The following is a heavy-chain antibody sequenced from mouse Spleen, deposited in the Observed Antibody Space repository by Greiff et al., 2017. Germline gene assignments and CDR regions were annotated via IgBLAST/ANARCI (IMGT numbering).Heavy chain of an antibody. CDR1: GYTFTSYW. V-gene: IGHV1-64*01. CDR3: ARDYNYDLAS. J-gene: IGHJ2*01. D-gene: IGHD2-12*01. CDR2: IHPNSGST. Sequence: QVQLKQPGAELVKPGASVKLSCKASGYTFTSYWMHWVKQRPGQGLEWIGMIHPNSGSTNYNEKFKSKATLTVDKSSSTAYMQLSSLTSEDSAVYYCARDYNYDLASWGQAPLSQSPQ.